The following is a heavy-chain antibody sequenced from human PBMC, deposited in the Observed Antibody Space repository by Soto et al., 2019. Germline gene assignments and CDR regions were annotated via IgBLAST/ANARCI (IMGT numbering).Heavy chain of an antibody. D-gene: IGHD2-2*01. Sequence: GASVKVSCKASGYTFTGYYMHWVRQAPGQGLEWMGWINPNSGGTNYAQKFQGWVTMTRDTSISTAYMELSRLRSDDTALYYCARDHCSSTSCYVTFDPWGQGTLVTVSS. CDR1: GYTFTGYY. CDR3: ARDHCSSTSCYVTFDP. CDR2: INPNSGGT. J-gene: IGHJ5*02. V-gene: IGHV1-2*04.